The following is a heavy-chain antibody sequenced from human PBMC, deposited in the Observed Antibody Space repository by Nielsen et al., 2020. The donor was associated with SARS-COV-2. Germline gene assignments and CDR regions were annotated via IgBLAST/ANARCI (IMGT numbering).Heavy chain of an antibody. V-gene: IGHV4-31*02. CDR3: ARLGYPGWYFDL. CDR2: IYYSGGT. D-gene: IGHD5-12*01. Sequence: WIRQPPGKGLEWIGYIYYSGGTYFNPSLKSRVTISVDTSKNQFSLKLSSVTAADTAVYYCARLGYPGWYFDLWGRGTLVTVSS. J-gene: IGHJ2*01.